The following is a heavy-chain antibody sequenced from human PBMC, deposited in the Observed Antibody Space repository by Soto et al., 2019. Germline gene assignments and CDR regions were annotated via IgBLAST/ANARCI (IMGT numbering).Heavy chain of an antibody. V-gene: IGHV3-30-3*01. D-gene: IGHD6-13*01. CDR2: ISYDGSNK. CDR3: ARDRSSSWYALYYFDY. J-gene: IGHJ4*02. CDR1: IFTFSSYA. Sequence: QVQLVESGGGVVQPGRSLRLSCAANIFTFSSYAIHWVRQAPGKGLEWVAVISYDGSNKYYADSVKGRFTISRDNSKNTLYLQMNSLRAEDTAEYYCARDRSSSWYALYYFDYWGQGTLVTVSS.